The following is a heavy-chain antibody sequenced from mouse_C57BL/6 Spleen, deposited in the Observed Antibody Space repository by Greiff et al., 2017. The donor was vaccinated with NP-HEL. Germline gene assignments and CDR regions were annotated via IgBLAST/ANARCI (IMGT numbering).Heavy chain of an antibody. Sequence: VQLQQSGAELVRPGTSVKVSCKASGYAFTNYLIEWVKQRPGQGLEWIGVINPGSGGTNYNEKFKGKATLTADKSSSTAYMQLSSLTSEDSAVYFCAREDGFAYWGQGTPVTVSA. V-gene: IGHV1-54*01. CDR1: GYAFTNYL. CDR2: INPGSGGT. CDR3: AREDGFAY. D-gene: IGHD2-3*01. J-gene: IGHJ3*01.